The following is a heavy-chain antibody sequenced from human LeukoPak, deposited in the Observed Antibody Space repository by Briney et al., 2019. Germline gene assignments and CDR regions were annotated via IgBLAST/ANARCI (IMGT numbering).Heavy chain of an antibody. D-gene: IGHD3-9*01. J-gene: IGHJ4*02. CDR3: ARGKYFDWSPIDY. V-gene: IGHV3-33*01. CDR1: GFTFSSYG. CDR2: IWYDGSKK. Sequence: PGGSLRLSFAASGFTFSSYGMNWVRQAPGKGLEWVAVIWYDGSKKYYADPVKGRFTISRDNSKNTLYLQMNSLRAEDTAVYYCARGKYFDWSPIDYWGQGILVIVSP.